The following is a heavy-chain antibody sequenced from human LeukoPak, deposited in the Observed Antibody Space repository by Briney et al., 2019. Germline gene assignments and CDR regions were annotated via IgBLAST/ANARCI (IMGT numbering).Heavy chain of an antibody. V-gene: IGHV3-21*01. Sequence: GGSLRLSCAASGFTFSSYSMNWVRQAPGKGLEWVSSISSSSSYIYYADSVKGRFTISRDNAKNSLYLQMNSLRAEDTAVYYCARDGMTGTCWFDPWGQGTLVTVSS. J-gene: IGHJ5*02. CDR3: ARDGMTGTCWFDP. CDR1: GFTFSSYS. D-gene: IGHD1-20*01. CDR2: ISSSSSYI.